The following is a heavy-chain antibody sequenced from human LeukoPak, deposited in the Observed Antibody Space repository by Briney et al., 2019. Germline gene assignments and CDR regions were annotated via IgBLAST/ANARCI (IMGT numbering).Heavy chain of an antibody. CDR2: INHSGST. CDR3: ARGRYNWNVIYYFDY. J-gene: IGHJ4*02. D-gene: IGHD1-20*01. Sequence: SETLSLTCAVYGGSFSGYYWSWIRQPPGKGLEWIGEINHSGSTNYNPSLKSRVTISVDTSKNQFSLKLSPVTAADTAVYYCARGRYNWNVIYYFDYWGQGTLVTVSS. CDR1: GGSFSGYY. V-gene: IGHV4-34*01.